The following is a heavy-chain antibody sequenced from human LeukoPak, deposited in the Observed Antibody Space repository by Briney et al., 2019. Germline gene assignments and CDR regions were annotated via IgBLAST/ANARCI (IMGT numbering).Heavy chain of an antibody. V-gene: IGHV3-21*06. D-gene: IGHD3-9*01. J-gene: IGHJ4*02. CDR1: GFIFSTYT. Sequence: GGSLRLSCAASGFIFSTYTMNWVRQAPGKGLEWVSSVSSSSSYIYYADSVKGRFTISRDNAKNSLYLQMNSLRAEDTAVYYCARGSADIYYLGQGTPVTVSS. CDR3: ARGSADIYY. CDR2: VSSSSSYI.